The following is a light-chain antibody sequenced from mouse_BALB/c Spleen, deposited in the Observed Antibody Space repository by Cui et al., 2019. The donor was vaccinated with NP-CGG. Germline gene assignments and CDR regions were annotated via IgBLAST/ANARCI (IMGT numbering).Light chain of an antibody. CDR2: ATS. Sequence: QIVLTQPPAIMSASPGQKVTITCSAISSVNYMHWYQQKPGSSPKLWIYATSKLALGVPACFSGSGSGTSYSLTINSMVAEDATSYFGHQWSSYPPFTFGSGTKLQIK. CDR3: HQWSSYPPFT. J-gene: IGKJ4*01. V-gene: IGKV4-71*01. CDR1: SSVNY.